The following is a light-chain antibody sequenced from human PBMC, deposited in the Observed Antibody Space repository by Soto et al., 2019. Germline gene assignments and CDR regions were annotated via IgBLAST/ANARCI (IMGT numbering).Light chain of an antibody. CDR2: GAS. V-gene: IGKV3-20*01. Sequence: EIGLTQYPRNVFLSKRGGDTVRCSTIQSVSTSFLAWYQQKRGQAPRLLIYGASTRATGVPDRFSGSGSGTDFTLTISELEPEDFGVYYCQHYAWSLTWTFAPGTKVDI. CDR1: QSVSTSF. CDR3: QHYAWSLTWT. J-gene: IGKJ1*01.